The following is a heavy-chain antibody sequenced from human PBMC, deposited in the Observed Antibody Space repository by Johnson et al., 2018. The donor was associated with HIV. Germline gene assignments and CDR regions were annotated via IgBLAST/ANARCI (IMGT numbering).Heavy chain of an antibody. CDR3: ARTRQGAFDI. J-gene: IGHJ3*02. CDR2: ISSSGAGI. Sequence: QVQLVESGGGLVKPGGSLRLSCAVSGFKFSDFYMTWIRQVPGKGLECVAYISSSGAGIYYADSVKGRFTISRDNSKNTLYLQMNILRAEDTAVYYCARTRQGAFDIWGQGTMVTVSS. CDR1: GFKFSDFY. V-gene: IGHV3-11*04.